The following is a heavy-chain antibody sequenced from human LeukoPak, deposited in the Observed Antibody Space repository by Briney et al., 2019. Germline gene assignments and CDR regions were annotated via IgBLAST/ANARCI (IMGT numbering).Heavy chain of an antibody. D-gene: IGHD3-3*01. J-gene: IGHJ4*02. CDR1: GFTVSSNY. Sequence: GGSLRLSCAASGFTVSSNYMSWVRQAPGKGLEWVSVIYRGGSTYYADSVNGRFTISRDNSKNTLYLLMNSLRAEDSATYACARAENDDFWSGYQKYYFDCWGQGTLVTVSS. CDR3: ARAENDDFWSGYQKYYFDC. V-gene: IGHV3-53*01. CDR2: IYRGGST.